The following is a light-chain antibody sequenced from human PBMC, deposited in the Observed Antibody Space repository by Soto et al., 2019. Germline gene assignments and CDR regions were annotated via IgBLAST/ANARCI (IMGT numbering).Light chain of an antibody. CDR2: GAS. J-gene: IGKJ1*01. V-gene: IGKV3-20*01. CDR1: QSVSSSY. CDR3: QQYGSSPRT. Sequence: VLTQSPGTLSLSRGERATLSRRASQSVSSSYLAWYQQKPGQAPRLLIYGASSRATGIPDRFSGSGSGTDFTLTISRLEPEDFAVYYCQQYGSSPRTCGQGTKVDIK.